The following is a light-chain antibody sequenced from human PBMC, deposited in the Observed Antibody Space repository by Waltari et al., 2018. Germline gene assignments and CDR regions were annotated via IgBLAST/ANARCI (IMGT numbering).Light chain of an antibody. Sequence: SALTQPRSVSGSPGQSVTISCTGTTNDLGSYNYVSWYQQHPGKAPKLIILDVTKRHSGVPDRCAGSKSGNTASLTISGLRAEDEAEYYCCSYAGSYTWVFGGGTKLTVV. CDR2: DVT. V-gene: IGLV2-11*01. J-gene: IGLJ3*02. CDR3: CSYAGSYTWV. CDR1: TNDLGSYNY.